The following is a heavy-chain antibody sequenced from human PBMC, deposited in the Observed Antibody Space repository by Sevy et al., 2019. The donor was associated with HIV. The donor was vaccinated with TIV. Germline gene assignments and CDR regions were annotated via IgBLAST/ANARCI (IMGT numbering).Heavy chain of an antibody. D-gene: IGHD6-13*01. CDR3: ARGIAAPRGMDV. CDR1: GDPISNYY. CDR2: LFYSGST. J-gene: IGHJ6*02. V-gene: IGHV4-59*01. Sequence: SETLSLTCTVSGDPISNYYWSWIRQPPGKGLEWIGYLFYSGSTNYNPPLKSRVTISVDTTKNQVSLKVRSVTAADTAVYYCARGIAAPRGMDVWGQGTTVTVSS.